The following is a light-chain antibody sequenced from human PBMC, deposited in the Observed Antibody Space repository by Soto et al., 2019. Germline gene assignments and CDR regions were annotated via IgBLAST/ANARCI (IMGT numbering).Light chain of an antibody. CDR1: SSDVGGYDY. CDR3: SSYAGNNNFCV. V-gene: IGLV2-8*01. CDR2: EVT. J-gene: IGLJ1*01. Sequence: QSDLTQPPSASGSPGQSVTISCIGTSSDVGGYDYVSWYQQHPGKAPKLIISEVTKRPSGVPDRFSGSKSGNTASLTVSGLQAEDEADYYCSSYAGNNNFCVFGTGTKLTVL.